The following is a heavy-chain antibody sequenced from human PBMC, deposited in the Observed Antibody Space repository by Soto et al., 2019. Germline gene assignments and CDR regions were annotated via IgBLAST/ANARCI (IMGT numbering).Heavy chain of an antibody. V-gene: IGHV3-30*18. Sequence: QPGGSLRLSCAASGFTFSSYGMHWVRQAPGKGLEWVAVISYDGSNKYYADSVKGRFTISRDNSKNTLYLQMNSLRAEDTAVYYCAKDYLGYCSGGSCWLDPWGQGTLVTVSS. D-gene: IGHD2-15*01. CDR2: ISYDGSNK. CDR1: GFTFSSYG. CDR3: AKDYLGYCSGGSCWLDP. J-gene: IGHJ5*02.